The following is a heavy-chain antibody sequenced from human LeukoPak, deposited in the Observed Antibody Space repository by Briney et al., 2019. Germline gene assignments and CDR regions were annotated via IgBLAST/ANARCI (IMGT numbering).Heavy chain of an antibody. CDR3: ARDGIVVVTAGHYYYGMDV. D-gene: IGHD2-21*02. J-gene: IGHJ6*02. Sequence: ASVKVSRKASGYTFTSYGISWVRQAPGQGLEWMGWISAYNGNTNYAQKFQGRVTMTTDTSTSTAYMELRSLRSDDTAVYYCARDGIVVVTAGHYYYGMDVWGQGTTVTVSS. CDR2: ISAYNGNT. V-gene: IGHV1-18*01. CDR1: GYTFTSYG.